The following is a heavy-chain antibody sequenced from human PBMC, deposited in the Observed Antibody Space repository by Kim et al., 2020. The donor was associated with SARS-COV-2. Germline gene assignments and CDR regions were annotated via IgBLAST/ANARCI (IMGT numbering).Heavy chain of an antibody. Sequence: TLSLTCTVSGGSISSYYWSWIRQPPGKGLEWIGYIYYSGSTNYNPSLKSRVTISVDTSKNQFSLKLSSVTAADTAVYYCAREPYYGSGNYYGMDVWGQGTTVTVSS. CDR2: IYYSGST. J-gene: IGHJ6*02. D-gene: IGHD3-10*01. V-gene: IGHV4-59*13. CDR1: GGSISSYY. CDR3: AREPYYGSGNYYGMDV.